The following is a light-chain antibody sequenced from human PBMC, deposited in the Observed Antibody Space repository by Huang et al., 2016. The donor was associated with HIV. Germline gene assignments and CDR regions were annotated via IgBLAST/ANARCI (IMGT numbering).Light chain of an antibody. CDR2: YAS. CDR1: QNICNS. Sequence: EIVLTQSPDFQSVTPKEKITITCRASQNICNSLHWYQQKPDQSPQLLIKYASQTISGVPSRFSGSGSGTDFTLTINTPEAGDAATYYCHQSSSLQYTFGQGTKLEIK. J-gene: IGKJ2*01. CDR3: HQSSSLQYT. V-gene: IGKV6-21*02.